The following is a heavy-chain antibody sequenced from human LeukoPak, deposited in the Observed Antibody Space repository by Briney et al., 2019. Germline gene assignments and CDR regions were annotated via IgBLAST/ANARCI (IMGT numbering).Heavy chain of an antibody. CDR3: ARAGGGSFSGDGTQFDY. CDR1: GGTFSSYA. CDR2: IIPIFGTA. D-gene: IGHD2-15*01. Sequence: ASVKVSCKASGGTFSSYAISWVRQAPGQGLEWMGGIIPIFGTANYAQKFQGRVTITADKSTSTAYMELSSLRSEDTAVYYCARAGGGSFSGDGTQFDYWGQGTLVTVSS. V-gene: IGHV1-69*06. J-gene: IGHJ4*02.